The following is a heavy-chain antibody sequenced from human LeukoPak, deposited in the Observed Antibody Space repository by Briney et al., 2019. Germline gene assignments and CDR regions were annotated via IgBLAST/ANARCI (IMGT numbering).Heavy chain of an antibody. J-gene: IGHJ4*02. CDR2: IKPNSGGT. CDR3: ARAGGYSGYDYATDFDY. V-gene: IGHV1-2*06. Sequence: RASVKVSCKASGYTFTGYYMHWVRQAPGQGLEWMGRIKPNSGGTNYAQKFQGRVTMTRDTSISTAYMELSRLRSDDTAVYYCARAGGYSGYDYATDFDYWGQGTLVTVSS. CDR1: GYTFTGYY. D-gene: IGHD5-12*01.